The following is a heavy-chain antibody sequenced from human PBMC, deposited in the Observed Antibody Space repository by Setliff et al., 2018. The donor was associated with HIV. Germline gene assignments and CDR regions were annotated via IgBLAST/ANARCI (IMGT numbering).Heavy chain of an antibody. V-gene: IGHV1-69*05. CDR3: ARVVVRGVTFIAEYFQH. D-gene: IGHD3-10*01. J-gene: IGHJ1*01. CDR2: IIPIFGTA. Sequence: SVKVSCKASGGTFSSYAISWVRQAPGQGLEWMGGIIPIFGTANYAQKFQGRVTMTTDTSTSTGYMELRSLRSDDTAVYYCARVVVRGVTFIAEYFQHWGQGTLVTVSS. CDR1: GGTFSSYA.